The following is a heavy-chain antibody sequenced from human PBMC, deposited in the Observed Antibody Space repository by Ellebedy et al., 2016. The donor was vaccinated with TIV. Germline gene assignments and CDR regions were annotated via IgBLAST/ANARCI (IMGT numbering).Heavy chain of an antibody. CDR1: GYTFTSYA. J-gene: IGHJ4*02. CDR3: ARNTMVRGVPVDY. D-gene: IGHD3-10*01. V-gene: IGHV1-3*01. CDR2: INAGNGNT. Sequence: ASVKVSCKASGYTFTSYAMHWVRQAPGQRLEWMGWINAGNGNTKYSQKFQGRVTITRDTSTNTAYMELSSLTSEDTATYYCARNTMVRGVPVDYWGQGTLVTVSS.